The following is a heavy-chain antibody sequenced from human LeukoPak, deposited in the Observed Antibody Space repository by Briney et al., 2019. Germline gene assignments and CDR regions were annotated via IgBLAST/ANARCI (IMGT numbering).Heavy chain of an antibody. CDR2: LSGSGRTT. CDR1: RFTFSIYW. Sequence: GGSLRLSCAASRFTFSIYWMTSVRHAPGKGLEWISALSGSGRTTYDADSVKGRFTSAGENSGNTLYLQMNSLTVEDTALYYCPKNRGIGSADWCDPWGQGTLVTVCS. CDR3: PKNRGIGSADWCDP. D-gene: IGHD2-2*01. V-gene: IGHV3-23*01. J-gene: IGHJ5*02.